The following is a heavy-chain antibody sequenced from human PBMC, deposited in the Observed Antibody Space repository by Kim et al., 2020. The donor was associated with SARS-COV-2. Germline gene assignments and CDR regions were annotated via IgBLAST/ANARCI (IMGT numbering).Heavy chain of an antibody. CDR2: IYDSGTT. CDR1: GGSINNVGYS. V-gene: IGHV4-30-2*01. Sequence: SETLSLTCAVSGGSINNVGYSWSWIRQLPGMGLEWIGNIYDSGTTYYNPSLKSRVTISLDRSRTQFFLNLNSVTAADTAVYYCARGSYASGMDVWGQGTAVTVPS. CDR3: ARGSYASGMDV. J-gene: IGHJ6*02. D-gene: IGHD3-16*01.